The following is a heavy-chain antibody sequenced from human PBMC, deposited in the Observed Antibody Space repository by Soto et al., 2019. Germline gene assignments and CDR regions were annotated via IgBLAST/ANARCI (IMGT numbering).Heavy chain of an antibody. CDR3: TKDRGGSGWPDFDC. Sequence: GGSLRLSCTASGFTFSSYIMNWVRQAPGKGLEWISTITADGGGTFYADSVKGRFTISRDNSKNTLYLQMDNLRAEDTALYYCTKDRGGSGWPDFDCWRQRTQVTVSS. J-gene: IGHJ4*02. CDR2: ITADGGGT. D-gene: IGHD6-19*01. V-gene: IGHV3-23*01. CDR1: GFTFSSYI.